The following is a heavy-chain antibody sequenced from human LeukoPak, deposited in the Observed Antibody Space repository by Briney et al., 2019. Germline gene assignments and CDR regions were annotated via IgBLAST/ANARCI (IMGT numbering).Heavy chain of an antibody. CDR2: IYTSGST. V-gene: IGHV4-4*07. Sequence: SETLSLTCTVSGGSISSYYWSWVRQPAGKGLEWIGRIYTSGSTNYNPSLKSRVTMSVDTSKNQFSLKLSSVTAADTAVYYCARLRGYSGYPDRFRDDPWGQGTLVTVSS. CDR1: GGSISSYY. D-gene: IGHD5-12*01. CDR3: ARLRGYSGYPDRFRDDP. J-gene: IGHJ5*02.